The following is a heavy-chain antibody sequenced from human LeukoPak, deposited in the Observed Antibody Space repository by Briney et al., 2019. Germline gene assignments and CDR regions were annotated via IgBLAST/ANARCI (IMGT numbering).Heavy chain of an antibody. Sequence: GGSLRLSCAASGFTFSNFWMHWVRQAPGKGLVWVSRLNTDGSSTTYADSVKGRFTISRDNAKNSLYLQMNTLRAEDTAVYYCARPYYDRSGYYCAFDIWGQGTMVTVSS. J-gene: IGHJ3*02. CDR3: ARPYYDRSGYYCAFDI. CDR1: GFTFSNFW. D-gene: IGHD3-22*01. V-gene: IGHV3-74*01. CDR2: LNTDGSST.